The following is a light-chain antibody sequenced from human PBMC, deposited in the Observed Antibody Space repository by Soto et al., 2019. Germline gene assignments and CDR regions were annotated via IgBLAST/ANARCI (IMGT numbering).Light chain of an antibody. CDR1: QSVSSSS. V-gene: IGKV3-20*01. CDR3: QQYGSPPLT. J-gene: IGKJ4*01. Sequence: EIVLTQSPGTLSLSPGERATLSCRASQSVSSSSLAWYQQKPGQAPRLLIYGASSRATGIPDRFSGSGSGTDFTLIISRLEPEDFAVYSCQQYGSPPLTFGGGTKVEIK. CDR2: GAS.